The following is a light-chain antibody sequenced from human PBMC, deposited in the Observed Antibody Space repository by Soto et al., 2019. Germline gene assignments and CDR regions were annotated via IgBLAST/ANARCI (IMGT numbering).Light chain of an antibody. J-gene: IGLJ2*01. CDR2: EVS. Sequence: QSVLTQPASVSGSPGQSITISCTGTSSDVGGYNYVTWYQQHPGKAPKLMIYEVSSRPSGVSNRFSGSKSGNTASLTISGLQAEDEADYYCSSYTSSSTLLFGGGTKLTVL. CDR1: SSDVGGYNY. CDR3: SSYTSSSTLL. V-gene: IGLV2-14*01.